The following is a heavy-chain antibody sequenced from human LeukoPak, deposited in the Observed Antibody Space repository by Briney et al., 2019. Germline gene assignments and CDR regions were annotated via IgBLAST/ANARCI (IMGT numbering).Heavy chain of an antibody. CDR1: GGSISSGGYS. Sequence: PSETLSLTCTVSGGSISSGGYSWSWIRQPPGKGLEWIGYIYHGGSINYNPSLKSRVTISVDRSKNQFSLKLNSVTAADTALYYCARAGDLIVVAMGAFDVWGQGTMVTVSS. CDR3: ARAGDLIVVAMGAFDV. D-gene: IGHD2-15*01. V-gene: IGHV4-30-2*01. J-gene: IGHJ3*01. CDR2: IYHGGSI.